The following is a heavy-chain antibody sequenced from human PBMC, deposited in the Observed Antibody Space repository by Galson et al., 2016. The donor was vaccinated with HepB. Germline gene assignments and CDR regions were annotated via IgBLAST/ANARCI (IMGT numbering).Heavy chain of an antibody. CDR1: EFTFSSYG. D-gene: IGHD3-9*01. CDR3: AKPPRVLRYFDWLTGIDY. J-gene: IGHJ4*02. V-gene: IGHV3-30*18. CDR2: ISYDGSDK. Sequence: LRLSCAASEFTFSSYGMHWVRQAPGKGLEWVAVISYDGSDKYYADSVKGRFTISRDNSKNTLYLQMNSLRTEDTAVCYCAKPPRVLRYFDWLTGIDYWGQGTLVTVSS.